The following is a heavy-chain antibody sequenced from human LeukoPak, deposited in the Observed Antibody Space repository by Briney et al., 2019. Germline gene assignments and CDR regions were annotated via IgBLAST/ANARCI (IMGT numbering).Heavy chain of an antibody. J-gene: IGHJ4*02. CDR1: GGSISSSSYY. D-gene: IGHD3-9*01. CDR2: IYYSGST. CDR3: ASWGLTGFDY. Sequence: SETLSLTCAVSGGSISSSSYYWDWIRQPPWKGLEWIGSIYYSGSTNYNPSLKSRVTISVDTSKNQFSLKLSSVTAADTAVYYCASWGLTGFDYWGQGTLVTVSS. V-gene: IGHV4-39*07.